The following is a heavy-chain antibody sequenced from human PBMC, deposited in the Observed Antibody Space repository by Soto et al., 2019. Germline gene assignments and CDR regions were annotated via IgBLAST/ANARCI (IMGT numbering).Heavy chain of an antibody. V-gene: IGHV3-21*01. Sequence: EVQLVESGGGLVKPGGSLRLSCAASGFTFSSYSMNWVRQAPGKGLEWVSSISSSSSYIYYADSVKGRFTISRDNAKKSLYLQMNSLRAEDTAVYYCAREEYSSGWYRNYFDYWGQGTLVTVSS. J-gene: IGHJ4*02. CDR2: ISSSSSYI. D-gene: IGHD6-19*01. CDR1: GFTFSSYS. CDR3: AREEYSSGWYRNYFDY.